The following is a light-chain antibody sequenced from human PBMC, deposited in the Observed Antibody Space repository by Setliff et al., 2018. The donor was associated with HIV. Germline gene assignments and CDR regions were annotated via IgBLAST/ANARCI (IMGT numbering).Light chain of an antibody. J-gene: IGLJ2*01. CDR2: DVT. CDR1: ISDVGTFDL. Sequence: QSALTQPASVSGSLGQSITISCTGTISDVGTFDLVSWYQQHPDKAPKLMIYDVTQRPSGVSNRFSGSKSGNTASLTISGLQAGDEADYYCCSYGGTTTHVLFGGGTKVTVL. V-gene: IGLV2-23*02. CDR3: CSYGGTTTHVL.